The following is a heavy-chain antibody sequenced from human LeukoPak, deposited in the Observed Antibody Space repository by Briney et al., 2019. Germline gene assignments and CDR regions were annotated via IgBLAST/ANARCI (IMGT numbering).Heavy chain of an antibody. D-gene: IGHD6-13*01. CDR3: ARGGFVYSSSWYGPGY. J-gene: IGHJ4*02. CDR2: IIPIFGTA. Sequence: SVKVSCKASGGTFSSYAISWVRQAPGQGLEWMGGIIPIFGTANYAQKFQGRVTITADESTSTAYMELSSLRSEDTAVYYCARGGFVYSSSWYGPGYWGQGTLVTVSS. CDR1: GGTFSSYA. V-gene: IGHV1-69*13.